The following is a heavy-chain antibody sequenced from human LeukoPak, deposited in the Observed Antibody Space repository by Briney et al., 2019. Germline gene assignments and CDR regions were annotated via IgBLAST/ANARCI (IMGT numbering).Heavy chain of an antibody. CDR3: ARGIYCSGGSCYWFDP. D-gene: IGHD2-15*01. CDR2: ISAYNGNT. V-gene: IGHV1-18*01. CDR1: GYTFNSYG. Sequence: ASVKVSCKASGYTFNSYGISWVRQAPGQGLEWMGWISAYNGNTNYAQKLQGRVTMTTDTSTSTAYMELRSLRSDDTAVYYCARGIYCSGGSCYWFDPWGQGTLVTVSS. J-gene: IGHJ5*02.